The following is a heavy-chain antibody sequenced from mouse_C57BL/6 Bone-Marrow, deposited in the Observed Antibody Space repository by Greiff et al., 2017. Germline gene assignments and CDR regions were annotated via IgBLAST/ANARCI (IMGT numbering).Heavy chain of an antibody. D-gene: IGHD2-2*01. CDR2: ISTYDGDA. J-gene: IGHJ2*01. CDR3: SRSEIYYGYDGDYFDY. CDR1: GYTFTDYA. V-gene: IGHV1-67*01. Sequence: QVQLKESGPELVRPGVSVKISCKGSGYTFTDYAMHWVKQSHATSLEWIGVISTYDGDASYNQKFKDKATMTVDNSASTAYMELARLTSEDSAVYYWSRSEIYYGYDGDYFDYWGQGTTLTVSS.